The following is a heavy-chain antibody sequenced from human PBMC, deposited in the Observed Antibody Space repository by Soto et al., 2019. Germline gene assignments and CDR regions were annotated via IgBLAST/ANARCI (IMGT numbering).Heavy chain of an antibody. Sequence: SETLSLTCTVSGGSISSGGYYWSWIRQHPGKGLEWIGYIYYSGSTYYNPSLKSRVTISVDTSKNQFSLKLSSVTAADTAVYYCARGVRYYDILTGYYNWFDPWGQGTLVTVSS. CDR2: IYYSGST. J-gene: IGHJ5*02. D-gene: IGHD3-9*01. V-gene: IGHV4-31*03. CDR3: ARGVRYYDILTGYYNWFDP. CDR1: GGSISSGGYY.